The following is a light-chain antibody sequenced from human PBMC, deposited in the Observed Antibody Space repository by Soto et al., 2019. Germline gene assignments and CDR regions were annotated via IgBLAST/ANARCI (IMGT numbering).Light chain of an antibody. Sequence: EILMTQSPATLSVSPGERATLSCRASQSVSNNLAWYQQKPGQAPRLLIYDASTRATGIPARFSGSGSGTDFTLTITGLQSEDFAVYYCQQYNNWPPWTFGQGAKVEIK. J-gene: IGKJ1*01. CDR2: DAS. CDR3: QQYNNWPPWT. V-gene: IGKV3-15*01. CDR1: QSVSNN.